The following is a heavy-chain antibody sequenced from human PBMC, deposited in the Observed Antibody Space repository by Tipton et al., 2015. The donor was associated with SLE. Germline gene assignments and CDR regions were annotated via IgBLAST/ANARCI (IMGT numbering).Heavy chain of an antibody. V-gene: IGHV4-31*03. D-gene: IGHD2/OR15-2a*01. Sequence: GLVKPSQTLSLNCSVSGASITSAGYYWSWMRHHPGKGLEWIGNIYFSGTTYCNPSLRSRVSISVDTSKDQFSLNLASVTAADTGVYYCARRGDWQYCFPSWGPGTLVTVS. CDR2: IYFSGTT. CDR1: GASITSAGYY. J-gene: IGHJ4*02. CDR3: ARRGDWQYCFPS.